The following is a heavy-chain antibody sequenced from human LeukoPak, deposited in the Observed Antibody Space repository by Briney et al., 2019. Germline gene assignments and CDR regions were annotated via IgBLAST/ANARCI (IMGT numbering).Heavy chain of an antibody. V-gene: IGHV3-7*03. D-gene: IGHD3-22*01. CDR2: IKQDGSEK. J-gene: IGHJ4*02. Sequence: GGSLRLSCAASGFSFSTYWMNWVRQAPGKGLEWVANIKQDGSEKYYVDSVKGRFTISRDNSKNTLYLQMNSLRAADTAVYYCASHYYDSSGYYFGDYWGQGTLVTVSS. CDR1: GFSFSTYW. CDR3: ASHYYDSSGYYFGDY.